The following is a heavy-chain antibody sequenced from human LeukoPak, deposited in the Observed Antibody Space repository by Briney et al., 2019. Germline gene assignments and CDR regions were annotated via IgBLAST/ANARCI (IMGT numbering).Heavy chain of an antibody. CDR3: ARDPYSSSWYELDY. D-gene: IGHD6-13*01. V-gene: IGHV3-33*01. CDR2: IWYDGSNK. Sequence: GGSLRLSCAASGFTFSSYGMHWVRQAPGKGLEWVAVIWYDGSNKYYADSVKGRFTISRDNSKNTLYLRMNSLRAEDTAVYYCARDPYSSSWYELDYWGQGTLVTVSS. J-gene: IGHJ4*02. CDR1: GFTFSSYG.